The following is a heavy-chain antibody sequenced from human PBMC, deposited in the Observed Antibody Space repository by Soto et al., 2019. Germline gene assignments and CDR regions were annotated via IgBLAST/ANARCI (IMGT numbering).Heavy chain of an antibody. J-gene: IGHJ4*02. CDR2: IIPLFGTP. D-gene: IGHD1-1*01. CDR1: GGPFSSYG. CDR3: ARDGTIQMDNFDF. Sequence: QVLLMQSGAEVKKPGSSVKVSCTSSGGPFSSYGISWVRQVPGQGLEWLGGIIPLFGTPSYARKFQDRLTISADESTTTAYMELSSLTSEDTAMCFCARDGTIQMDNFDFWGQGTLVTVSS. V-gene: IGHV1-69*01.